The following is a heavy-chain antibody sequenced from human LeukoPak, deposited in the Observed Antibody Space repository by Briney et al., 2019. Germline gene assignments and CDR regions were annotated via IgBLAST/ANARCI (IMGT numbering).Heavy chain of an antibody. J-gene: IGHJ4*02. V-gene: IGHV3-23*01. CDR3: VKDQHVVVTAIFDY. Sequence: GGSLRLSCAASGFTFSSYAMSWVRQAPGEGLEWVSAISGSGGSTYYADSVKGRFTISRDNSKNTLYLQMNSLRAEDTAVYYCVKDQHVVVTAIFDYWGQGTLVTVSS. CDR2: ISGSGGST. D-gene: IGHD2-21*02. CDR1: GFTFSSYA.